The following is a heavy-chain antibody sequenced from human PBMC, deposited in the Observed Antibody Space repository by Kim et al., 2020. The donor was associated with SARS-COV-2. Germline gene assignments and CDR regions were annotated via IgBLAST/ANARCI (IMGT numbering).Heavy chain of an antibody. D-gene: IGHD1-1*01. CDR2: ISYTGAT. J-gene: IGHJ5*02. V-gene: IGHV4-59*13. CDR1: GGSISTYH. CDR3: VRVETGTSNYDR. Sequence: SETLSLTCTVAGGSISTYHWSWIRQPPEKGLEWIGYISYTGATSYNPSLKSRVTISLDTSKNQFSLRLNSVTAADTAMYFCVRVETGTSNYDRWGQGILVTVSS.